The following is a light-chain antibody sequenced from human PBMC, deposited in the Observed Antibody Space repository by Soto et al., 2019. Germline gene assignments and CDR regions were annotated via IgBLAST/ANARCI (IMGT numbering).Light chain of an antibody. CDR1: SSDVGGYNY. CDR3: SSYTSSTSLDV. V-gene: IGLV2-14*01. CDR2: EVS. Sequence: QSALTQPASVSGSPGQSITISCTGTSSDVGGYNYVSWYQQHPGKAPKLMIYEVSNRPSGVSIRFSGSKSGNTASPTISGLQAEDEADYYCSSYTSSTSLDVFGTGTKVTVL. J-gene: IGLJ1*01.